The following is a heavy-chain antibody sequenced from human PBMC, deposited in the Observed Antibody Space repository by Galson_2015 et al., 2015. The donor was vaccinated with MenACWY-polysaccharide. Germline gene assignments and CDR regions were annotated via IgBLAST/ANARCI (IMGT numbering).Heavy chain of an antibody. Sequence: SLRLSCAASGFTFSSYSMNWVRQAPGKGLEWVSYISSGGTIYYADSVKGRFTISRDNAKNSLYLQMSSLRDDDTAVYYCARVLKGLVGATPDYWSQGTLVTVSS. V-gene: IGHV3-48*02. D-gene: IGHD1-26*01. CDR1: GFTFSSYS. J-gene: IGHJ4*02. CDR3: ARVLKGLVGATPDY. CDR2: ISSGGTI.